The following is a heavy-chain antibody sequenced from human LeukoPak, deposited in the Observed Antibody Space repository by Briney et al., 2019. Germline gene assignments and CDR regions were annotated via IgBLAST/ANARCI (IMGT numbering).Heavy chain of an antibody. CDR3: AKNFYGDYKVVFDY. J-gene: IGHJ4*02. D-gene: IGHD4-17*01. CDR1: GFTFSSYA. Sequence: PGGSLRLSCAASGFTFSSYAMGWVRQAPGKGLEWVSAISGSGGSTYYADSVKGRFTISRDNSKNTLTLQMNSLRAEDTAVYYCAKNFYGDYKVVFDYWGQGTLVTVSS. V-gene: IGHV3-23*01. CDR2: ISGSGGST.